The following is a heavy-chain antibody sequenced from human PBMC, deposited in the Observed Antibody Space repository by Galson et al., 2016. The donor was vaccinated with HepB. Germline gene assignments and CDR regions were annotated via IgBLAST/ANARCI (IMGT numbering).Heavy chain of an antibody. J-gene: IGHJ4*02. CDR3: ARGRGNFGY. CDR1: GYTFTSYD. V-gene: IGHV1-8*01. CDR2: MNSNSGNT. Sequence: SVKVSCKASGYTFTSYDINWVRQATGQGLEWMGWMNSNSGNTVYAQKFQGRLTMTRNTSISTAYMGLSSLTSEDTAIYFCARGRGNFGYWGQGSLVTVSS.